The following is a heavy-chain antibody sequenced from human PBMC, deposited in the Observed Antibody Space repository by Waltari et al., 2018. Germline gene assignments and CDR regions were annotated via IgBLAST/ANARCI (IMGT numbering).Heavy chain of an antibody. CDR2: PYYRSKWYN. CDR1: GDSVYSNSAA. CDR3: ARAAWSVYYGMDV. V-gene: IGHV6-1*01. D-gene: IGHD2-15*01. J-gene: IGHJ6*02. Sequence: VQLQQSGPGLVKPSQTLSLTVAISGDSVYSNSAASTCLRQSPSRGLEWLGRPYYRSKWYNDYAVSVKSRITINPDTSKNQFSLQLSSVTPEDTAVYYCARAAWSVYYGMDVWGQGTTVTVSS.